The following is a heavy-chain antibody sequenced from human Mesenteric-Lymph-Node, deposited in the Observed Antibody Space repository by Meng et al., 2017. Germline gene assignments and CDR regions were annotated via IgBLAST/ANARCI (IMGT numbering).Heavy chain of an antibody. V-gene: IGHV3-21*01. CDR1: GGSISSSSYY. Sequence: ETLSLTCTVSGGSISSSSYYWGWVRQAPGKGLERVSSISSGSTYMYYADSVKGRFTISRDNAKNSLYLQMNSLRAEDTAVYYCGSDYGSGSFYISEWGQGTLVTVSS. CDR3: GSDYGSGSFYISE. J-gene: IGHJ4*02. D-gene: IGHD3-10*01. CDR2: ISSGSTYM.